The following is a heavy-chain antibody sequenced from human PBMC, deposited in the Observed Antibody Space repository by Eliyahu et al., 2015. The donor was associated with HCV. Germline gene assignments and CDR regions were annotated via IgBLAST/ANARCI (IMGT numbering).Heavy chain of an antibody. D-gene: IGHD3-3*01. CDR1: GGTFSSYA. CDR2: IIPIFGTA. Sequence: QVQLVQSGAEVKKPGSSVKVSCKASGGTFSSYAISXVRQXPGQGLEWMGGIIPIFGTANYAXKFQGRVTITADESTSTAYMELSSLRSEDTAVYYCARVTPYYDFWSAPKTVSDYYYYYGMDVWGQGTTVTVSS. V-gene: IGHV1-69*01. J-gene: IGHJ6*02. CDR3: ARVTPYYDFWSAPKTVSDYYYYYGMDV.